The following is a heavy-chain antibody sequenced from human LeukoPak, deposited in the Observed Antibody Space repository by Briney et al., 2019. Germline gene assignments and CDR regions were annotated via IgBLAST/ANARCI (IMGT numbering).Heavy chain of an antibody. CDR1: GFTVSSNY. Sequence: GGSLRLSCAASGFTVSSNYMSWVRQAPGKGLEWVSVIYSGGSTYYADSVKGRFTISRDNSKNTLYLQMNSLRAGDTAVYYCARPFLEWLLSDAFDIWGQGTMVTVSS. CDR2: IYSGGST. D-gene: IGHD3-3*01. CDR3: ARPFLEWLLSDAFDI. V-gene: IGHV3-66*02. J-gene: IGHJ3*02.